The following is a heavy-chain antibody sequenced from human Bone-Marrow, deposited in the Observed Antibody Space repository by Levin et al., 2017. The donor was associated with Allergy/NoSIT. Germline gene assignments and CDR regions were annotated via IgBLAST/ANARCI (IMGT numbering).Heavy chain of an antibody. V-gene: IGHV3-7*01. Sequence: GGSLRLSCAASGFTFSNYGMTWVRQAPGKGLEWVANIKQDGTEKNYVDSVKGRFTISRDNANNALHLQMSSLRVEDTAVYFCARKYSSARCFDYWGQGILVAVSS. CDR2: IKQDGTEK. J-gene: IGHJ4*02. CDR3: ARKYSSARCFDY. D-gene: IGHD6-19*01. CDR1: GFTFSNYG.